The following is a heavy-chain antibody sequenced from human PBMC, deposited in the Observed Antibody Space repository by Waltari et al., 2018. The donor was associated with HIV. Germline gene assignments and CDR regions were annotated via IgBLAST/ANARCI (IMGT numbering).Heavy chain of an antibody. CDR1: HESFNNYF. Sequence: QVQLHQWGAGLLKPSATLSPTCPVYHESFNNYFWNWLRQSPGKGLEWIAEIRHGRGTNYNPSLKSRVTLSIDMSKTQFSLNLTSVTAADTAVYYCARGSLRGTTVAGTNFGHWGQGNLVTVSS. CDR3: ARGSLRGTTVAGTNFGH. CDR2: IRHGRGT. J-gene: IGHJ4*02. V-gene: IGHV4-34*01. D-gene: IGHD6-19*01.